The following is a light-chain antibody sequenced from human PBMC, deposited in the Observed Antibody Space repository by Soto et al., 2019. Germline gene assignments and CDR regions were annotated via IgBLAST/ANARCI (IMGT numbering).Light chain of an antibody. CDR3: QQYNNWLKWT. CDR1: QSISSN. CDR2: DAS. V-gene: IGKV3-15*01. J-gene: IGKJ1*01. Sequence: EIVMTQSPATLSVSPGERATLSCRASQSISSNLAWYQQKPGQGPRLLIYDASTRATGIPARFSGSGSGTDFTLPISRLQSEDFAVYYCQQYNNWLKWTFGQGTKVEIK.